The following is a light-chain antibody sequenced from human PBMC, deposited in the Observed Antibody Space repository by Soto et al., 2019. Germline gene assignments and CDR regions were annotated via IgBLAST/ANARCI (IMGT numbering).Light chain of an antibody. CDR1: QSFSSTY. CDR3: QQYGSSPYT. Sequence: IVLTQSPGTLYLSPGERATLSCRASQSFSSTYLAWFQQKPGQAPRLLIYGASSRATDVPDRFSGSGSGTDFTLTISRLEPEDFAVYYCQQYGSSPYTFGQGTRLDSK. J-gene: IGKJ5*01. V-gene: IGKV3-20*01. CDR2: GAS.